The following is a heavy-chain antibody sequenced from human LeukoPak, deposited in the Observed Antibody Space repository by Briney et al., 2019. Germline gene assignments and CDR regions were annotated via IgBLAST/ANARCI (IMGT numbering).Heavy chain of an antibody. D-gene: IGHD2-2*02. J-gene: IGHJ4*02. Sequence: GGSLRLSCAASGFTFSGYAMSWVRQAPGKGLEWVSGISGGGSNTYYADSVKGRFTISRDNSKNTLYLQMNSLRAEDTAVYYCATEAIPGTFDYWGQGTLVTVSS. CDR3: ATEAIPGTFDY. CDR1: GFTFSGYA. V-gene: IGHV3-23*01. CDR2: ISGGGSNT.